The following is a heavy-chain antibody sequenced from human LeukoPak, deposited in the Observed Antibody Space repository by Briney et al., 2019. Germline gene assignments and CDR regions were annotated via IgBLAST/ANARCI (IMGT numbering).Heavy chain of an antibody. CDR3: ARTYYYGSGSGHYYYYGMDV. CDR2: IIPIFGTA. Sequence: ASVKVSCKASGVTFSSYAISWVRQAPGQGLEWMGGIIPIFGTANYAQKFQGRVTITADESTSTAYMELSSLRSEDTAVYYCARTYYYGSGSGHYYYYGMDVWGQGTTVTVSS. D-gene: IGHD3-10*01. J-gene: IGHJ6*02. CDR1: GVTFSSYA. V-gene: IGHV1-69*13.